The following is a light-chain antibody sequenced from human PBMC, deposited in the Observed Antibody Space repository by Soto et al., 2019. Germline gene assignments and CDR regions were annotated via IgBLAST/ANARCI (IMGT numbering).Light chain of an antibody. J-gene: IGKJ1*01. CDR1: QSISSS. Sequence: DIQMTQSPSTLSASIGDRVTITCRATQSISSSLAWYQQKPGKAPQLLIYDASSLESGVPSRFSGSGSGTEFTLTISSLQPDDFATIYLQHYDSYSPSFGQGTKVEIK. CDR3: QHYDSYSPS. V-gene: IGKV1-5*01. CDR2: DAS.